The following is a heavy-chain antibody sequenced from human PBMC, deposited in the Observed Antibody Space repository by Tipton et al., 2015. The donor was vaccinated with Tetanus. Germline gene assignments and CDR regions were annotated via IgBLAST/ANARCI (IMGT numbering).Heavy chain of an antibody. J-gene: IGHJ6*02. D-gene: IGHD3-9*01. CDR3: ARDRYSDILTGYYGEAADRLYCMDV. CDR1: GGSISSGGYY. Sequence: TLSLTCTVSGGSISSGGYYWIRIRQDPGKGRDGIGYFYYSGSTYYNPSLKSRVTISVDTSKNQFSLKLGSVTAADTAVYYCARDRYSDILTGYYGEAADRLYCMDVWGQGPSVPVSS. CDR2: FYYSGST. V-gene: IGHV4-31*03.